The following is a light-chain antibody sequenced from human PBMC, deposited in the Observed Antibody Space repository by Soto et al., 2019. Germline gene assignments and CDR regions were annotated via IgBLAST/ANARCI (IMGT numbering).Light chain of an antibody. CDR1: QSLTSDY. V-gene: IGKV3-20*01. CDR3: QQYGRSLWT. CDR2: DTD. Sequence: EIVLTQSPGTLSLSPGERATLSCRASQSLTSDYLSWYQQRPGQSPRLLIYDTDRRATDVPDRFRGSGSGTDFTLTITRLEPEDFAVYFCQQYGRSLWTFGPGTKVEIK. J-gene: IGKJ1*01.